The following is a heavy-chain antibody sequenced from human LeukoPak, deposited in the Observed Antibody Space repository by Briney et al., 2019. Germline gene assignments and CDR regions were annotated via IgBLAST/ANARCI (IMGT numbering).Heavy chain of an antibody. V-gene: IGHV5-51*01. CDR3: AKVSSGWSVDY. CDR2: IYPDESDT. J-gene: IGHJ4*02. D-gene: IGHD6-19*01. Sequence: GESLKISCKGSGYSFTSYWIGWVRQMPGKGLEGRGIIYPDESDTRYSPSFQGQVTISVDKSISTAYLQWSSLKASDTGMYYCAKVSSGWSVDYWGQGTLVTVSS. CDR1: GYSFTSYW.